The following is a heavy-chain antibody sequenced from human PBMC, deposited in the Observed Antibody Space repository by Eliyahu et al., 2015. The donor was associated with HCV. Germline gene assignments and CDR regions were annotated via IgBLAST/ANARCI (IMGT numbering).Heavy chain of an antibody. V-gene: IGHV3-21*01. CDR1: GFTFNSYS. J-gene: IGHJ4*02. D-gene: IGHD4/OR15-4a*01. CDR3: ARDDLVPLYGAVH. CDR2: ITSSSSYI. Sequence: EVQLVESGGGLVKPGGSLRLSCAASGFTFNSYSMNWVRQAPGKGLEWVSSITSSSSYIYYADSVKGRFTVSRDNAKKSLYLQMNSLRAEDTAVYYCARDDLVPLYGAVHWGQGTLVTVSS.